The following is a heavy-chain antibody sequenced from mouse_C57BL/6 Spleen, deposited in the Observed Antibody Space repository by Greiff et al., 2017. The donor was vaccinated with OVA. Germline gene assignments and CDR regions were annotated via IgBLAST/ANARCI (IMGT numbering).Heavy chain of an antibody. Sequence: QVQLQQSGAELVKPGASVKLSCKASGYTFTSYWMQWVKQRPGQGLEWIGEIDPSDSYTNYNQKFKGKATLTVDTSSSTAYMQLSSLTSEDSAVYYCARGQYYGSSGAWFAYWGQGTLVTVSA. CDR2: IDPSDSYT. J-gene: IGHJ3*01. CDR3: ARGQYYGSSGAWFAY. V-gene: IGHV1-50*01. D-gene: IGHD1-1*01. CDR1: GYTFTSYW.